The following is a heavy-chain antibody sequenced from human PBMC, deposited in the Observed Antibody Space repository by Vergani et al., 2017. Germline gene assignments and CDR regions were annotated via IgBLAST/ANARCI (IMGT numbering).Heavy chain of an antibody. CDR3: ARVRYYDYVWGNVDY. D-gene: IGHD3-16*01. J-gene: IGHJ4*02. CDR1: GFTFSSYA. V-gene: IGHV3-23*01. CDR2: ISGSGGST. Sequence: EVQLLESGGGLVQPGGSLRLSCAASGFTFSSYAMSWVRQAPGKGLEWVSAISGSGGSTYYADSVKGRFTISRDNSKNTLYLQMNSLRAEDTAVYYCARVRYYDYVWGNVDYWGQGTLVTVSS.